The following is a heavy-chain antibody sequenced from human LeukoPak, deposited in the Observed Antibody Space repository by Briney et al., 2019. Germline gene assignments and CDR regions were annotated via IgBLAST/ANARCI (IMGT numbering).Heavy chain of an antibody. J-gene: IGHJ6*03. CDR2: IFYGGST. CDR3: ASQFYYGSGAAYFMDV. D-gene: IGHD3-10*01. Sequence: PSETLSLTCTVSGDYISSHYWTWIRHPPVKLLQLTPSIFYGGSTKYSPSLTGRVTISVDTSKNQFSLKLTSVTAADTAVYYCASQFYYGSGAAYFMDVWGKGTTVTVSS. CDR1: GDYISSHY. V-gene: IGHV4-59*11.